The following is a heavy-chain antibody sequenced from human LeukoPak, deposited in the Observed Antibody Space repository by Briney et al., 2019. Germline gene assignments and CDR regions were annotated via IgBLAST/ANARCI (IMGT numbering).Heavy chain of an antibody. CDR2: IYYNGNT. Sequence: SETLSLTCTLSGGSINNYYWSWIRQPPGKGLEWIGCIYYNGNTSYNPSLKSRVTISVDTSKNQFSLKLSSVTAADTAVYFCAREYSSGLSWFDPWGQGTLVTVSS. CDR3: AREYSSGLSWFDP. V-gene: IGHV4-59*01. CDR1: GGSINNYY. D-gene: IGHD6-19*01. J-gene: IGHJ5*02.